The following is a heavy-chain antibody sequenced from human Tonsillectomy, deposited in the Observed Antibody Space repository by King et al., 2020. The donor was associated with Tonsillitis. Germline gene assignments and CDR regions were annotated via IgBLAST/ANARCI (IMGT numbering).Heavy chain of an antibody. D-gene: IGHD2-2*01. CDR1: GCTFSSYD. CDR3: AKGASAVWYFDY. Sequence: VQLVESGGALVQPGGSLRLSCAASGCTFSSYDMSWVRQAPGKGLEWVASISDSGASTFYADSVKGRFTISRDNSKNTLYMQMNSLRAEDTAVYCCAKGASAVWYFDYWGQGTLVTVSS. V-gene: IGHV3-23*04. CDR2: ISDSGAST. J-gene: IGHJ4*02.